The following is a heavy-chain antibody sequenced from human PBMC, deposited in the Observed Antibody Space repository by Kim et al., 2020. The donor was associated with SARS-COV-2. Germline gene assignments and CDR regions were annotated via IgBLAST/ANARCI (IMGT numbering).Heavy chain of an antibody. Sequence: SETLSLTCTVSGYSISSGYYWGWIRQPPGKGLEWIGSIYHSGSTYYNPSLKSRVTISVDTSKNQFSLKLSSVTAADTAVYYCARATSRVAAFDYWGQGTLVTVSS. CDR3: ARATSRVAAFDY. CDR1: GYSISSGYY. D-gene: IGHD1-26*01. J-gene: IGHJ4*02. CDR2: IYHSGST. V-gene: IGHV4-38-2*02.